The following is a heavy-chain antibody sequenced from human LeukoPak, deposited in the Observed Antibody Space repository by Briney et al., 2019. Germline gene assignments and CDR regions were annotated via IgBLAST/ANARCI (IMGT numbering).Heavy chain of an antibody. Sequence: KFQGRVTITRDTSASTAYMELSSLRSEDTAVYYCARDPRSSSWYGGWFDPWGQGTLVTVSS. V-gene: IGHV1-3*01. D-gene: IGHD6-13*01. CDR3: ARDPRSSSWYGGWFDP. J-gene: IGHJ5*02.